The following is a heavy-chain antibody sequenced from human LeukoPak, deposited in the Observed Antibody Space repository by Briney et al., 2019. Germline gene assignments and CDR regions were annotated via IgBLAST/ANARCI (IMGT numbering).Heavy chain of an antibody. CDR2: ISSSGGST. CDR3: AKGRWELRYFEY. D-gene: IGHD1-26*01. CDR1: GFSFSSYA. J-gene: IGHJ4*02. Sequence: GGSLRLSCAPSGFSFSSYAMAWVRQAPGKGLEWVSGISSSGGSTYYADSVKGRFTISRDNSNNTLYLQMNSLRAEDTAVYYCAKGRWELRYFEYWGQGTLVTVSS. V-gene: IGHV3-23*01.